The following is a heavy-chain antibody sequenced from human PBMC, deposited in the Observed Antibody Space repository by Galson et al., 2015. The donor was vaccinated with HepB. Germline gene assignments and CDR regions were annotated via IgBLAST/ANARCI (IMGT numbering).Heavy chain of an antibody. D-gene: IGHD3-16*02. CDR1: GYTFTSYA. CDR3: AREGYDYIWGSYRPGYFQH. J-gene: IGHJ1*01. Sequence: SVKVSCKASGYTFTSYAMHWVRQAPGQRLEWMGWINAGNGNTKYSQKFQGRVTITRDTSASTAYMELSSLRSEDTAVYYCAREGYDYIWGSYRPGYFQHWGQGTLVTVSS. V-gene: IGHV1-3*01. CDR2: INAGNGNT.